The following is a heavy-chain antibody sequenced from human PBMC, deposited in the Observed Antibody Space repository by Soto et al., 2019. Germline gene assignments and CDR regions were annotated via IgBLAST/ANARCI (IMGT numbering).Heavy chain of an antibody. D-gene: IGHD4-17*01. V-gene: IGHV3-74*01. CDR3: ARSAYSDYFYYYYIDV. Sequence: EVQLVESGGGLVQPGGSLRLSCAASGFTVSSYWMHWVCQSPGKGLVWVSRINSDGRITNYADSVKGRFTISSDNAKNTLYLQMNSLRAEDTAVYYCARSAYSDYFYYYYIDVWGKGTTVTVSS. J-gene: IGHJ6*03. CDR1: GFTVSSYW. CDR2: INSDGRIT.